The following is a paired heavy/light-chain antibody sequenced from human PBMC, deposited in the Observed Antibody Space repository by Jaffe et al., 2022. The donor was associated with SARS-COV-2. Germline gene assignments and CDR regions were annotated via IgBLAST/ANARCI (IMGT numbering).Heavy chain of an antibody. CDR2: INHSGST. D-gene: IGHD5-18*01. CDR1: GGSFSGYY. V-gene: IGHV4-34*01. CDR3: ARGLCPLDTAMVTSAGRGGRVGYYGMDV. J-gene: IGHJ6*02. Sequence: QVQLQQWGAGLLKPSETLSLTCAVYGGSFSGYYWSWIRQPPGKGLEWIGEINHSGSTNYNPSLKSRVTISVDTSKNQFSLKLSSVTAADTAVYYCARGLCPLDTAMVTSAGRGGRVGYYGMDVWGQGTTVTVSS.
Light chain of an antibody. CDR3: GTWDSSLRKV. J-gene: IGLJ3*02. V-gene: IGLV1-51*01. CDR1: SSNIGNNY. CDR2: DNN. Sequence: QSVLTQPPSVSAAPGQKVTISCSGSSSNIGNNYVSWYQQLPGTAPKLLIYDNNKRPSGIPDRFSGSKSGTSATLGITGLQTGDEADYYCGTWDSSLRKVFGGGTKLTVL.